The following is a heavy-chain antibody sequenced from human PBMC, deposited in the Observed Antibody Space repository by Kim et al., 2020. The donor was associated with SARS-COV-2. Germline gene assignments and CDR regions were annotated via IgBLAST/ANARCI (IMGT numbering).Heavy chain of an antibody. Sequence: SETLSLTCTVSGGSISSSSYYWGWIRQPPGKGLEWIGSIYYSGSTYYNPSLKSRVTISVDTSKNQFSLKLSSVTAADTAVYYCARHLLWFGELWGKNWFDPWGQGTLVTVSS. CDR2: IYYSGST. V-gene: IGHV4-39*01. J-gene: IGHJ5*02. CDR1: GGSISSSSYY. D-gene: IGHD3-10*01. CDR3: ARHLLWFGELWGKNWFDP.